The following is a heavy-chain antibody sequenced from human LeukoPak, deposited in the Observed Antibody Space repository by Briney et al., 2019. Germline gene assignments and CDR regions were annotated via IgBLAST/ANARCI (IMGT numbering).Heavy chain of an antibody. CDR1: GFTVSSNY. V-gene: IGHV3-53*01. CDR2: IYSGGST. CDR3: PRVHTGAFCGGDCYPGVFDI. Sequence: GGSLRLSCAASGFTVSSNYMSWVRQAPGKGLEWVSVIYSGGSTYYADSVKGRFTISRDNSKNTLYLQMNSLRAEDTAVYYCPRVHTGAFCGGDCYPGVFDIWGKGKMATVSS. D-gene: IGHD2-21*02. J-gene: IGHJ3*02.